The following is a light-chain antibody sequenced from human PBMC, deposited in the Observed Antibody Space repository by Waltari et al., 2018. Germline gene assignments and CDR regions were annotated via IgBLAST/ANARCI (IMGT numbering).Light chain of an antibody. CDR2: AAS. CDR3: QQSYSTPPFT. J-gene: IGKJ3*01. V-gene: IGKV1-39*01. CDR1: QSISSY. Sequence: DIQMTQSPSSLSASVGDRVTITCRASQSISSYLNWYQQKPEKAPKLLIYAASSLQSGVPSRFSGSGSGTDFILTISSLQPEDFATYYCQQSYSTPPFTFGPGTKVDIK.